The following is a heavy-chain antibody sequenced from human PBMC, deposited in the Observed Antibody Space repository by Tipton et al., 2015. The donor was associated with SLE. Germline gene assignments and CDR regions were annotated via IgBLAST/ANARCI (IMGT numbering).Heavy chain of an antibody. D-gene: IGHD6-13*01. CDR2: ITHSGST. J-gene: IGHJ4*02. CDR3: ARWLYSSSWSVLDN. CDR1: GGSLSGYY. Sequence: TLSLTCAVYGGSLSGYYWSWIRQPPGKGLEWIGEITHSGSTNYNPSLKSRVTISVDTSKNQFSLKLRSVTAADTAVYYCARWLYSSSWSVLDNWGQGTLVTVSS. V-gene: IGHV4-34*01.